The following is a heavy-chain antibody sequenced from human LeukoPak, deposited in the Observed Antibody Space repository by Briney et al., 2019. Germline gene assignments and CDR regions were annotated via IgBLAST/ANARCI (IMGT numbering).Heavy chain of an antibody. CDR1: GGSISSGGYY. Sequence: SETLSLTCTVSGGSISSGGYYWSWIRQHPGKGLEWIGYIYYSGSTYYNPSPKSRVTISVDTSKNQFSLKLSSVTAADTAVYYCARRTSTVAHWYFDLWGRGTLVTVSS. J-gene: IGHJ2*01. V-gene: IGHV4-31*03. CDR3: ARRTSTVAHWYFDL. CDR2: IYYSGST.